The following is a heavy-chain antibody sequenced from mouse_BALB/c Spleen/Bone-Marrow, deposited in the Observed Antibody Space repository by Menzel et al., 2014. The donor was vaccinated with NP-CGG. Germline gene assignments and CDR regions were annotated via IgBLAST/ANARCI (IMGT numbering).Heavy chain of an antibody. CDR1: GYSFTGYF. Sequence: EVQLQQSGPELVKPGASVKISCKASGYSFTGYFMNWVMQSHGKSLEWIGRINPYNGDTFNNQKFKGKATLTVDKSSSTAHMEPRSLASEDSAVYYCTRVTTDWYFDVWGAGTTVTVSS. CDR2: INPYNGDT. D-gene: IGHD1-1*01. J-gene: IGHJ1*01. CDR3: TRVTTDWYFDV. V-gene: IGHV1-20*02.